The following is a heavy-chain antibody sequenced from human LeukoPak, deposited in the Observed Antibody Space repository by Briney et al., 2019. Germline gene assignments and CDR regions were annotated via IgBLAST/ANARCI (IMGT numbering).Heavy chain of an antibody. D-gene: IGHD2-15*01. CDR1: GYTFTGNF. CDR3: ARGTDCSGGSCLDY. Sequence: GASVKVSCKASGYTFTGNFMHWLRQAPGQGLEWMGLINPDSGGANYAQKFQGRVTMTRDTSISTAYMELSRPRSDDTAVYYCARGTDCSGGSCLDYWGQGTLVTVSS. J-gene: IGHJ4*02. CDR2: INPDSGGA. V-gene: IGHV1-2*06.